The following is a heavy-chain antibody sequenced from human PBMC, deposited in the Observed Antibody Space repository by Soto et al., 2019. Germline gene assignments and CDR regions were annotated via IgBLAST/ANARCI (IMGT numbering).Heavy chain of an antibody. V-gene: IGHV1-69*13. D-gene: IGHD6-13*01. CDR3: ARDSGAKLSSS. CDR1: GGTFSSYR. CDR2: IVPIYRTA. J-gene: IGHJ4*02. Sequence: SVKVSCKASGGTFSSYRFNWVRQARGQGLEWLGGIVPIYRTADYAQKFQGRVTITADESTRTVYMELSSLKSQDTALYYCARDSGAKLSSSWGQGTLVTVS.